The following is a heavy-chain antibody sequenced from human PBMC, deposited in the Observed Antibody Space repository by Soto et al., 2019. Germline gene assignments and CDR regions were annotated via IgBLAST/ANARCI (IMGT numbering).Heavy chain of an antibody. V-gene: IGHV3-7*03. Sequence: GGSLRLSCAASGFTFSSYWMSWARQAPGKGLEWVANIKQDGSEKYYVDSVKGRFTISRDNAKNSLYLQMNSLSAEDTAVYYCARDTNGGSYYVYGMDVWGQGTTVTVSS. CDR3: ARDTNGGSYYVYGMDV. J-gene: IGHJ6*02. D-gene: IGHD2-8*01. CDR1: GFTFSSYW. CDR2: IKQDGSEK.